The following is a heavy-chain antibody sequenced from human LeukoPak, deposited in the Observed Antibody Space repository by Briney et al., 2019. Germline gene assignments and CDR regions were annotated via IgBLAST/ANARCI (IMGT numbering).Heavy chain of an antibody. CDR1: GFDFRTHA. Sequence: GGSLRLSCSASGFDFRTHAMHWVRQAPGKGLEWVAMIWRGGNYKFYVESVKGRCTIFRDDFRSTVYLQMDSLTADDTAVYYCARGGSHYNEASDIWGQGTRVTVSS. D-gene: IGHD1-26*01. V-gene: IGHV3-33*01. CDR3: ARGGSHYNEASDI. CDR2: IWRGGNYK. J-gene: IGHJ3*02.